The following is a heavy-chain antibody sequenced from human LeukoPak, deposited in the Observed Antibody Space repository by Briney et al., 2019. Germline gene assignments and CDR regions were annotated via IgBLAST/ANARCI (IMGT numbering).Heavy chain of an antibody. D-gene: IGHD1-26*01. Sequence: GGSLRLSCTASGFTFGDYAMSWVRQAPGKGLEWVGFIRSKAYGGTTEYAASVKGRFTISRDDSKSIAYLQMNSLKTEDTAVYYCTRELVGATLARFDYWGQGTLVTVSS. CDR1: GFTFGDYA. J-gene: IGHJ4*02. CDR3: TRELVGATLARFDY. V-gene: IGHV3-49*04. CDR2: IRSKAYGGTT.